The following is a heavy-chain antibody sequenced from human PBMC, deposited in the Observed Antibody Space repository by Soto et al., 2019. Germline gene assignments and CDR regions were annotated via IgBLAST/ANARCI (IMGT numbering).Heavy chain of an antibody. J-gene: IGHJ4*02. V-gene: IGHV3-7*01. CDR3: SRSGSEVDY. D-gene: IGHD2-15*01. CDR1: GFTFSHYW. CDR2: IKEDGSQK. Sequence: EVQLVESGGDLVQPGGSLRLSCADSGFTFSHYWMTWVRQAPGKGLEWVANIKEDGSQKNYVGAVKGRFTVSRDNAKNSLYPQMNSLRAEDTAVYYCSRSGSEVDYWGQGTLVIVSS.